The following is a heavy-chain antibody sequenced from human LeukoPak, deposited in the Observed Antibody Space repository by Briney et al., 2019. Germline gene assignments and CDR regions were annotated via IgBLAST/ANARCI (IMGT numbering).Heavy chain of an antibody. CDR2: IYTSGST. CDR1: GGSISSYY. V-gene: IGHV4-4*07. J-gene: IGHJ6*03. D-gene: IGHD6-13*01. CDR3: AREVVAAAGTGYYYYYMDV. Sequence: SETLSLTCTVSGGSISSYYWSWIRQPAGKGLEWIGRIYTSGSTNYNPSLKSRVTMSVDMSKNQFSLKLSSVTAADTAVYYCAREVVAAAGTGYYYYYMDVWGKGTTVTVSS.